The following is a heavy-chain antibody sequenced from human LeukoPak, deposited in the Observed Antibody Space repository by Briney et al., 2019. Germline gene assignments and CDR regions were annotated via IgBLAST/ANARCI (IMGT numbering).Heavy chain of an antibody. CDR2: ISSSGSTK. V-gene: IGHV3-48*03. Sequence: PGGSLRLSCAASGFTLSSYEMNWVRQAPGKGLEWVSYISSSGSTKYYADSVKGRFTISRDNAKKSLNLQMNSLRAEDTALYYCATKGTSWLRNDFWGQGTLVTVSS. CDR1: GFTLSSYE. J-gene: IGHJ4*02. D-gene: IGHD5-12*01. CDR3: ATKGTSWLRNDF.